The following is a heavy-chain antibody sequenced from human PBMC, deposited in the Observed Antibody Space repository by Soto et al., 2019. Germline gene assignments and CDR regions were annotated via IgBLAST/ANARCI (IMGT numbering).Heavy chain of an antibody. Sequence: SVKVSCKASGFTFTNSAVQWVRQARGQRLEWIGWIVVGSGNTNYAQKFQGRVTMTRNTSISTAYMGLSSLRSEDTAVYYCAVYLWFGELLSDYYGMDVWGQGTTVNVSS. V-gene: IGHV1-58*01. J-gene: IGHJ6*02. D-gene: IGHD3-10*01. CDR2: IVVGSGNT. CDR3: AVYLWFGELLSDYYGMDV. CDR1: GFTFTNSA.